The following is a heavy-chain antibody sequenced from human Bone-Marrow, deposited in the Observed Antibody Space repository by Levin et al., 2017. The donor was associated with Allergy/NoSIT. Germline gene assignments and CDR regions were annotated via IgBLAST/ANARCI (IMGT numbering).Heavy chain of an antibody. J-gene: IGHJ6*02. CDR1: GFNFSIFG. D-gene: IGHD3-9*01. CDR3: ARDRTYGILSNYGMDV. Sequence: GESLKISCAASGFNFSIFGVNWVRQAPGKGLVWVSSISSGSNYIYYADSVKGRFTISRDNSKKLLYLQMNSLRAEDTAIYYCARDRTYGILSNYGMDVWGQGTTVTVSS. V-gene: IGHV3-21*01. CDR2: ISSGSNYI.